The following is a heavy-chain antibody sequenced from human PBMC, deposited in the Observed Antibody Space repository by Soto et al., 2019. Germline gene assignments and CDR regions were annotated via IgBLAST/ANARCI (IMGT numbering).Heavy chain of an antibody. Sequence: GGSLRLSCAASGFTFSSYGMHWVRQAPGKGLEWVAVIWYDGSNKYYADSVKGRFTISRDNSKNTLYLQMNSLRAEDTAVYYCARDFGSGSYYPSWFDPWGQGTLVTVSS. CDR2: IWYDGSNK. J-gene: IGHJ5*02. CDR3: ARDFGSGSYYPSWFDP. V-gene: IGHV3-33*01. CDR1: GFTFSSYG. D-gene: IGHD3-10*01.